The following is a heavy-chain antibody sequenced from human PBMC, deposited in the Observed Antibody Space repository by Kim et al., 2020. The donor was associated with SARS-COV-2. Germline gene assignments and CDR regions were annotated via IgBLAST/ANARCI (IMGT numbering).Heavy chain of an antibody. J-gene: IGHJ3*02. D-gene: IGHD2-8*01. CDR3: ARGGIVLMVLNDAFDI. V-gene: IGHV5-51*01. CDR2: IYPGDSDT. CDR1: GYSFTSYW. Sequence: GESLKISCKGSGYSFTSYWIGWVRQMPGKGLEWMGIIYPGDSDTRYSPSFQGQVTISADKSISTAYLQWSSLKASDTAMYYCARGGIVLMVLNDAFDIWGHGTMVTVSS.